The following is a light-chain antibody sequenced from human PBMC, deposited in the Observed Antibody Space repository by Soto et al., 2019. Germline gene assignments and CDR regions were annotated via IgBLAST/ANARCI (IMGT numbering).Light chain of an antibody. Sequence: QSVLTQPVSVSASPGQSVTISCAGTSSDAGGYNYVSWYQQRPGRAPKLMIYEVTYRPSGVSNRFSGSKSGNTASLTISGLQAEDEADYYCSSYTTSSTLVFGTGTKVTVL. J-gene: IGLJ1*01. CDR3: SSYTTSSTLV. CDR2: EVT. CDR1: SSDAGGYNY. V-gene: IGLV2-14*01.